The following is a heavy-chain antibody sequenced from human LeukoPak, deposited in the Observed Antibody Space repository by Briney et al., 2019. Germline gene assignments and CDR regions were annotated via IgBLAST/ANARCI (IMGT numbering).Heavy chain of an antibody. Sequence: GGSLRLSCAASGFTFSSYAMHWVRQAPGKGLEWVAVISYDGSNKYYADSVKGRFTISRDNSKNTLYLQMNSLRAEDTAVYYCARGAAGAFDYWAREPWSPSPQ. CDR2: ISYDGSNK. D-gene: IGHD6-13*01. J-gene: IGHJ4*02. V-gene: IGHV3-30-3*01. CDR3: ARGAAGAFDY. CDR1: GFTFSSYA.